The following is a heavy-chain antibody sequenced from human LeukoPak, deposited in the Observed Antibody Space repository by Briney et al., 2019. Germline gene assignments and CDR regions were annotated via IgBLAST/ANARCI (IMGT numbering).Heavy chain of an antibody. Sequence: SQTLSLTCTVSGGPISSGGYYWSWIRQPPGKGLEWIGYIYHSGSTYYNPSLKSRVTISVDRSKNQFSLKLSSVTAADTAVYYCAATRRAAAGFWFDPWGQGTLVTVSS. CDR2: IYHSGST. D-gene: IGHD6-13*01. CDR1: GGPISSGGYY. V-gene: IGHV4-30-2*01. CDR3: AATRRAAAGFWFDP. J-gene: IGHJ5*02.